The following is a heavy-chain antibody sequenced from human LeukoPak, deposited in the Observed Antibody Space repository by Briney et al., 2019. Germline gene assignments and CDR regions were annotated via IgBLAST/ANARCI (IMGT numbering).Heavy chain of an antibody. Sequence: PGGSLRLSCAASGFTFSSYSMNWVRQAPGKGLEWVAFIRYDGSNKYYADSVKGRFTISRDNSKNTLYLQMNSLRAEDTAVYYCAKDPYSSSSSFDYWGQGTLVTVSS. J-gene: IGHJ4*02. CDR3: AKDPYSSSSSFDY. CDR2: IRYDGSNK. D-gene: IGHD6-6*01. V-gene: IGHV3-30*02. CDR1: GFTFSSYS.